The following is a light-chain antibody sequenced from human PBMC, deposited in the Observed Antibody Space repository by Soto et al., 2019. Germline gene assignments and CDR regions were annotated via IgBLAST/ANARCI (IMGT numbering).Light chain of an antibody. CDR1: QSVSSK. CDR2: GAS. V-gene: IGKV3-15*01. J-gene: IGKJ4*01. Sequence: EIVMTQSPATLSVSPGERATLSCRASQSVSSKLAWYQQKPGQAPRLLIYGASTRATGIPARFSGSGSGTEFTLPISSLQSEDFVIYYCQAYDVLMTFGGGTKVDIK. CDR3: QAYDVLMT.